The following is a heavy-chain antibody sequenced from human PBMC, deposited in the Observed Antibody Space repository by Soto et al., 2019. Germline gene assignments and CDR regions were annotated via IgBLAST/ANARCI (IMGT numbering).Heavy chain of an antibody. Sequence: SETLSLTCAVRGGPISSYYWSWIRQPPGKGLEWIGYIYYSGSTNYNPSLKSRVTISVDTSKNQFSLKLSSVTAADTAVYYCARILGRSGAFAIWGQGTMVTVSS. D-gene: IGHD3-16*01. CDR2: IYYSGST. CDR1: GGPISSYY. CDR3: ARILGRSGAFAI. J-gene: IGHJ3*02. V-gene: IGHV4-59*01.